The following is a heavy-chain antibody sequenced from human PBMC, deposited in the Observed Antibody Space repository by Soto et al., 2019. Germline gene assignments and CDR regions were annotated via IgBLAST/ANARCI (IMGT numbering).Heavy chain of an antibody. CDR3: ARDQQLATPWGVYYYYGMDV. V-gene: IGHV3-74*01. Sequence: GGSLRLSCAASGFTFSSYWMHWVRQAPGKGLVWVSRINSDGSSTSYADSVKGRFTISRDNAKNTLYLQMNSLRAEDTAVYYCARDQQLATPWGVYYYYGMDVWGQGTTVTVSS. CDR1: GFTFSSYW. D-gene: IGHD6-6*01. J-gene: IGHJ6*02. CDR2: INSDGSST.